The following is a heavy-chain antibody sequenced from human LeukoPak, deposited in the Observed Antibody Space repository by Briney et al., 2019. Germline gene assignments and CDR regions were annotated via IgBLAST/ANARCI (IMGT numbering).Heavy chain of an antibody. Sequence: PSETLSLTCTVSGGSISSGNYHWSWIRQPAGKGLEWIGRMYFTGSGNYNPSLKSRVTISIDTSKNQFSLRLTSVTAADTAVYYCARFSTTPGGYTYGRGVFDFWGQGTLVIVSS. CDR3: ARFSTTPGGYTYGRGVFDF. D-gene: IGHD5-18*01. V-gene: IGHV4-61*02. CDR2: MYFTGSG. CDR1: GGSISSGNYH. J-gene: IGHJ4*02.